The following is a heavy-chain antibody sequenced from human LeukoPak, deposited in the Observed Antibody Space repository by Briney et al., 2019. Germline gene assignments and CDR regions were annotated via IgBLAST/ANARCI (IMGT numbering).Heavy chain of an antibody. CDR1: GFTFSSYA. Sequence: PGRSLRLSCAASGFTFSSYAMHWVRQAPGKGLEWVTVISYDGGTKYYADSVKGRFTISRDNSKNTLHLQMSSLRVDDTAVYYCARGISRGGFDSWGHGTLVTVSS. J-gene: IGHJ4*01. V-gene: IGHV3-30-3*01. CDR2: ISYDGGTK. CDR3: ARGISRGGFDS. D-gene: IGHD3-3*02.